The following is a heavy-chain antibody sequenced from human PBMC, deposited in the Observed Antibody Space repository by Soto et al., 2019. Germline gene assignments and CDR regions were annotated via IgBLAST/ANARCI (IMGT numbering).Heavy chain of an antibody. D-gene: IGHD2-15*01. CDR2: IYSGGST. V-gene: IGHV3-66*01. CDR1: GFTVSSNY. J-gene: IGHJ4*02. Sequence: GGSLRLSCAASGFTVSSNYMILVRQAPGKGLEWVSVIYSGGSTYYADSVKGRFIISRDDSKNTLFLQMNSLRAEDTAVYYCATAKLLLPWLFDYWGQGTLVTVSS. CDR3: ATAKLLLPWLFDY.